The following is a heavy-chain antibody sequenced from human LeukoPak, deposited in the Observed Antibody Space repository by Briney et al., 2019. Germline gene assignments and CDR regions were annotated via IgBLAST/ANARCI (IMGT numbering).Heavy chain of an antibody. Sequence: GGSLRLSCAASGFTFSNAWMSWVRQAPGKGLEWVSVIYSGGSTYYADSVKGRFTISRDNSKNTLYLQMNSLRAEDTAVYYCARELGYCSSTSCLPYNWFDPWGQGTLVTVSS. V-gene: IGHV3-66*02. D-gene: IGHD2-2*01. J-gene: IGHJ5*02. CDR1: GFTFSNAW. CDR2: IYSGGST. CDR3: ARELGYCSSTSCLPYNWFDP.